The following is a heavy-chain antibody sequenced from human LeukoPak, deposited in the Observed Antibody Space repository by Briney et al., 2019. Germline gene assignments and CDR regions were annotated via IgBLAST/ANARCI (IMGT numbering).Heavy chain of an antibody. J-gene: IGHJ1*01. D-gene: IGHD3-22*01. CDR2: IYYRGST. Sequence: SETLSLTCTVSGGSISSSSYYWGWIRQPPGKGLEWIGSIYYRGSTYYNPSLKSRVTISVDTSKNQFSLKLSSVTAADTAVYYCARQSKGIIVITDFQHWGQGTLVTVSS. V-gene: IGHV4-39*01. CDR1: GGSISSSSYY. CDR3: ARQSKGIIVITDFQH.